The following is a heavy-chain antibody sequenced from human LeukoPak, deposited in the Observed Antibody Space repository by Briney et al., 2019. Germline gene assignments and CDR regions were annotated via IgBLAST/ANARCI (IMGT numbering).Heavy chain of an antibody. Sequence: PSETLSLTCTVSGYSISSYYWSWIRQPPGKGLEWIGYIYYSGSTNYNPSLKSRVTISVDTSKNQFSLKLSSVTAADTAVYYCARESFGSGSYAFDIWGQGTMVTVSS. V-gene: IGHV4-59*01. J-gene: IGHJ3*02. CDR3: ARESFGSGSYAFDI. D-gene: IGHD3-10*01. CDR2: IYYSGST. CDR1: GYSISSYY.